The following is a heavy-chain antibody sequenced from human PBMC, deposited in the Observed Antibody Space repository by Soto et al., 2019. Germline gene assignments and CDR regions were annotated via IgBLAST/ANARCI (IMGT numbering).Heavy chain of an antibody. CDR3: ARVDFWSGYNYYYYYMDV. CDR1: GGSISSSSYY. D-gene: IGHD3-3*01. CDR2: IYYSGST. V-gene: IGHV4-39*01. J-gene: IGHJ6*03. Sequence: ETLSLTCTVSGGSISSSSYYWGWIRQPPGKGLEWIGSIYYSGSTYYNPSLKSRVTISVDTSKNQFSLKLSSVTAADTAVYYCARVDFWSGYNYYYYYMDVWGKGTTVTVSS.